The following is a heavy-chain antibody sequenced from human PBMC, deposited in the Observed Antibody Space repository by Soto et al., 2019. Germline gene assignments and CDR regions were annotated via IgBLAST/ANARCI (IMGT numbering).Heavy chain of an antibody. CDR2: LYYSGST. Sequence: QVQLQESGPGLVKPSQTLSLTCTVSGGSISSGGYYWSWIRQHPGKGLEWIGYLYYSGSTYYNPSLKSRVTISVDTSKNQFYLKPSSVTAAATAVSYCASEGRVLAWLGYYFDYWGQGTLVTVSA. J-gene: IGHJ4*02. V-gene: IGHV4-31*03. D-gene: IGHD3-3*01. CDR3: ASEGRVLAWLGYYFDY. CDR1: GGSISSGGYY.